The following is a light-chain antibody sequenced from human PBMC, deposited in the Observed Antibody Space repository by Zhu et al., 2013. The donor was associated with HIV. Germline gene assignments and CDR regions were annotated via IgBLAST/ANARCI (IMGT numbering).Light chain of an antibody. CDR2: TAS. CDR1: QAINTY. V-gene: IGKV1-9*01. CDR3: QHVNNNAA. Sequence: DVQLTQAPSFISASVGDRVAITCRASQAINTYIAWYRQRPGKAPELLIYTASTLQSGVPSRFSGSGSGTDFTLTINSLQPEDFATYYCQHVNNNAAFGPGTKVDV. J-gene: IGKJ3*01.